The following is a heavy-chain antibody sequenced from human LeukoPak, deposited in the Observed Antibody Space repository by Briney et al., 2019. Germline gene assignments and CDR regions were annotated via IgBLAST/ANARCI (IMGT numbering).Heavy chain of an antibody. V-gene: IGHV3-23*01. CDR1: GFTFSSYA. Sequence: GGSLRLSCAASGFTFSSYAMAWVRQAPGKGLEWVSSITGSGGTTYYADSVKGRFTNSRDNSKSALYLQMNSLRAEDTAVYYCAKDSSWGYFQQWGQGTLVTVSS. D-gene: IGHD3-16*01. CDR3: AKDSSWGYFQQ. CDR2: ITGSGGTT. J-gene: IGHJ1*01.